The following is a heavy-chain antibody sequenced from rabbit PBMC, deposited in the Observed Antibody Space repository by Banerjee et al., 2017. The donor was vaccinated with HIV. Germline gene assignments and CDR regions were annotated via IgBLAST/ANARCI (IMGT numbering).Heavy chain of an antibody. CDR2: INGGGGSA. CDR1: GLSLSSYYN. D-gene: IGHD1-1*01. V-gene: IGHV1S40*01. CDR3: AGDNGYSGYDL. J-gene: IGHJ4*01. Sequence: QSLEESGGRLVKPGASLTLTCTASGLSLSSYYNICWVRQAPGKGLEWIGYINGGGGSAYYASWARGRFTISKTSSVTVTLERTRLKAADTASYFCAGDNGYSGYDLWGPGTLVTVS.